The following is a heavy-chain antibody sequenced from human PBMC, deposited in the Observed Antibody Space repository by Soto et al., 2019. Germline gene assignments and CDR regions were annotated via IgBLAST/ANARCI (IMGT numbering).Heavy chain of an antibody. D-gene: IGHD3-16*01. Sequence: EMHLLESGGGLVQPGWSLRLSCAASGFTCSTYTMSWVRQAPGRGLEWVSTLSRSGTTYYADPVKGRFTISRDNSKNTLYLQMSGLRAEDTAIYYCAREIWGGPLDYWGQGTLVTVSS. CDR2: LSRSGTT. V-gene: IGHV3-23*01. CDR3: AREIWGGPLDY. J-gene: IGHJ4*02. CDR1: GFTCSTYT.